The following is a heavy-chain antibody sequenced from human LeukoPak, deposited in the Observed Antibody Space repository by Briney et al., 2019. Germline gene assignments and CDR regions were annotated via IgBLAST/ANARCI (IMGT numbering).Heavy chain of an antibody. J-gene: IGHJ4*02. CDR2: IYYSGST. CDR3: ARLGSMIVTTPY. V-gene: IGHV4-39*01. CDR1: GGSISSSSYY. Sequence: PSETLSLTCTVSGGSISSSSYYWGWIRQPPGKGLEWIGSIYYSGSTYYNPSLKSRVTISVDTSKNQFSLKLSSVTAADTAVYYCARLGSMIVTTPYWGQGTLVTVSS. D-gene: IGHD3-22*01.